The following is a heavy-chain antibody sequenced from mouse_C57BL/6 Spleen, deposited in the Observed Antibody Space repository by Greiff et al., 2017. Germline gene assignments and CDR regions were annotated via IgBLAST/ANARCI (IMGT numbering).Heavy chain of an antibody. D-gene: IGHD1-1*01. V-gene: IGHV1-15*01. CDR3: TRESFMTYFDY. CDR2: IDPETGGT. Sequence: QVQLQQSGAELVRPGASVTLSCKASGYTFTDYEMHWVKQTPVHGLEWIGAIDPETGGTAYNQKFKGKAILTADKSSSTAYMELRSLTSEDSAVYYCTRESFMTYFDYWGQGTTLTVSS. CDR1: GYTFTDYE. J-gene: IGHJ2*01.